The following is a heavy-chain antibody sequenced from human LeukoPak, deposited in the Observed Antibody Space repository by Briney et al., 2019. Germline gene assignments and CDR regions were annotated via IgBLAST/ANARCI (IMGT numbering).Heavy chain of an antibody. V-gene: IGHV1-69*13. CDR2: IIPIFGTA. Sequence: SVKVSCKASGGTFSSYAISWVRQAPGQGLEWMGGIIPIFGTANYAQKFQGRVTITADESTSTAYMELSSLRSEDTAVYYCARVGREFGVVWFVFDPWGQGTLVTVSS. CDR3: ARVGREFGVVWFVFDP. D-gene: IGHD3-3*01. CDR1: GGTFSSYA. J-gene: IGHJ5*02.